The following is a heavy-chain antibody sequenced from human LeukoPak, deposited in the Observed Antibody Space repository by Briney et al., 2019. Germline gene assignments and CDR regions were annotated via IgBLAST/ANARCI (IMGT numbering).Heavy chain of an antibody. CDR3: ARDGPMDYDILTGYYF. J-gene: IGHJ4*02. D-gene: IGHD3-9*01. CDR1: GGTFSSYA. Sequence: GASVKVSCKASGGTFSSYAISWVRQAPGQGLEWMGGIIPIFGTANYAQKFQGRVTITADESTSTAYMELSSLRSEDTAVYYCARDGPMDYDILTGYYFWGQETLVTVSS. V-gene: IGHV1-69*13. CDR2: IIPIFGTA.